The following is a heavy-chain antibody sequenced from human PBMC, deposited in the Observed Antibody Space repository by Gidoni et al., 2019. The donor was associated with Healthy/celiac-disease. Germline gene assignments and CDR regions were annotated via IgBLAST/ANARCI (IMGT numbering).Heavy chain of an antibody. D-gene: IGHD6-19*01. V-gene: IGHV3-48*02. CDR2: ISSSISTI. Sequence: EVQLVESGGGLVQPGGSLRPSCAASGFTFISYSMNWVRQAPGKGLGWVSYISSSISTIYYADSVKGRFTISRDNAKNSLYLQMNSLRDEDTAVYYCARARIAVAGTSSYYGMDVWGQGTTVTVSS. CDR3: ARARIAVAGTSSYYGMDV. J-gene: IGHJ6*02. CDR1: GFTFISYS.